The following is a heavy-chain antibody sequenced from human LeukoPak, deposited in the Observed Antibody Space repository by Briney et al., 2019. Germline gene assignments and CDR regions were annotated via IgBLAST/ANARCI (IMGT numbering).Heavy chain of an antibody. J-gene: IGHJ4*02. V-gene: IGHV3-7*01. CDR1: GFSFSTYN. CDR2: IKADGSQK. CDR3: ARFTRSASYEVY. D-gene: IGHD3-10*01. Sequence: PGGSLRLSCATSGFSFSTYNMNWVRQAPERGLEWVANIKADGSQKDYVDSMKGRFTVSRDNAKNSVYLEMKSLRVEDTAIYYCARFTRSASYEVYWGQGTLVTVSS.